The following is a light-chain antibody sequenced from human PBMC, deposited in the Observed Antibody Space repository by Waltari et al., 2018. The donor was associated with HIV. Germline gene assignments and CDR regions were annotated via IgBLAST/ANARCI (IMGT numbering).Light chain of an antibody. CDR2: EVS. J-gene: IGLJ3*02. CDR3: CSYAGSSTFEV. Sequence: QSALTQPASVSGSPGQSITISCTGTSSDVGSYNLVSWYQQHPGKAPKLMIYEVSKRPSGVSNRSSGSKSGNTASLTISGLQAEDEADYYCCSYAGSSTFEVFGGGTKLTVL. CDR1: SSDVGSYNL. V-gene: IGLV2-23*02.